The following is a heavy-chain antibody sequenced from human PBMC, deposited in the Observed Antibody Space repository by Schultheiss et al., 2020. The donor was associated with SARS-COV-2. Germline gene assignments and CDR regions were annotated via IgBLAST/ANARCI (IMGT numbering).Heavy chain of an antibody. CDR2: IYTSGST. CDR1: GYSINSGYH. D-gene: IGHD4-17*01. CDR3: ARDYGDYEKADY. J-gene: IGHJ4*02. Sequence: SQTLSLTCSVSGYSINSGYHGGWIRQPAGKGLEWIGRIYTSGSTNYNPSLKSRVTISVDTSKNQFSLKLSSVTAADTAVYYCARDYGDYEKADYWGQGTLVTVSS. V-gene: IGHV4-61*02.